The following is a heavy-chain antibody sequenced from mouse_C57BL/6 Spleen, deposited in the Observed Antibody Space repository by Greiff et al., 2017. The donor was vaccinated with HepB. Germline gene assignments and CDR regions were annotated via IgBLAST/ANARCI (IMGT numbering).Heavy chain of an antibody. Sequence: EVQVVESGGGLVQPGGSLKLSCAASGFTFSDYYMYWVRQTPEKRLEWVAYISNGGGSTYYPDTVKGRFTISRDNAKNTLYLQMSRLKSEDTAMYYCAREVYDYGSSYGYFDVWGTGTTVTVSS. CDR3: AREVYDYGSSYGYFDV. J-gene: IGHJ1*03. CDR1: GFTFSDYY. D-gene: IGHD1-1*01. V-gene: IGHV5-12*01. CDR2: ISNGGGST.